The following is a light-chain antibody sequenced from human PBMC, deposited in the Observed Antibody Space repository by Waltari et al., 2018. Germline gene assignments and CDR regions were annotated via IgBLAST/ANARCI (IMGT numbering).Light chain of an antibody. CDR3: QQYRDWYS. CDR2: DAS. J-gene: IGKJ2*01. V-gene: IGKV3-15*01. CDR1: HGIGTN. Sequence: EIVMTQSPAILSVSPGAGATLSCRASHGIGTNLAWYQKKPGQAHRLLIYDASTRAPGIPARFTGGGSGTEFTLVINSLQSEDSALYFCQQYRDWYSFGQGTKLEI.